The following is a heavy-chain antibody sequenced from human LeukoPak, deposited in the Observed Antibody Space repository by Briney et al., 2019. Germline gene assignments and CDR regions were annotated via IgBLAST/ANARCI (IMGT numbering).Heavy chain of an antibody. CDR2: IYYSGST. CDR3: ARTPRYSSGWYNWFDP. CDR1: GGSISSYY. J-gene: IGHJ5*02. Sequence: PETLSLTCTVSGGSISSYYWSWIRQPPGKGLEWIGYIYYSGSTNYNPSLKSRVTISVDTSKNQFSLKLSSVTAADTAVYYCARTPRYSSGWYNWFDPWGQGTLVTVSS. D-gene: IGHD6-19*01. V-gene: IGHV4-59*08.